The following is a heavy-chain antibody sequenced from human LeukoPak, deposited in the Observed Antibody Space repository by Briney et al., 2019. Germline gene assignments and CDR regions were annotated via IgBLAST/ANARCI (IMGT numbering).Heavy chain of an antibody. J-gene: IGHJ4*02. CDR2: ISYDGSNK. D-gene: IGHD3-9*01. CDR1: GFTFSSYA. Sequence: SGGSLRLSCAASGFTFSSYAMHWVREAPGKGLEWVAVISYDGSNKYYADSVKGRFTISRDNSKFTLYLQMNSLRAEDTAVYYCARDPSRGYFDWLLFATYDYWGQGTLVTVSS. V-gene: IGHV3-30*04. CDR3: ARDPSRGYFDWLLFATYDY.